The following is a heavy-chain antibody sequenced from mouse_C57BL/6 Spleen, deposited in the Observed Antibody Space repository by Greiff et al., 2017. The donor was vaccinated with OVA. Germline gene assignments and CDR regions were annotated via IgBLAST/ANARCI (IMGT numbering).Heavy chain of an antibody. CDR2: IDPETGGT. Sequence: QVQLKESGAELVRPGASVTLSCKASGYTFTDYEMHWVKQTPVHGLEWIGAIDPETGGTAYNQKFKGKAILTADKSSSTVYMELRSLTSEDSAVYYCTRQSNYYGSSYGYWGQGTTLTVSS. D-gene: IGHD1-1*01. J-gene: IGHJ2*01. V-gene: IGHV1-15*01. CDR3: TRQSNYYGSSYGY. CDR1: GYTFTDYE.